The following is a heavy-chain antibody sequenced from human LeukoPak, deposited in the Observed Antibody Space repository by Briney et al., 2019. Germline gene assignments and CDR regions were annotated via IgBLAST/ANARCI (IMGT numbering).Heavy chain of an antibody. Sequence: GGSLRLSCAASGFTFSSYEMNWVRQAPGKGLEWASYISSSGSTIYYADSVKGRFTISRDNAKNSLYLQMNSLRAEDTAVYYCAREGSYSSGFDYWGQGTLVTVSS. CDR1: GFTFSSYE. CDR2: ISSSGSTI. V-gene: IGHV3-48*03. CDR3: AREGSYSSGFDY. J-gene: IGHJ4*02. D-gene: IGHD6-19*01.